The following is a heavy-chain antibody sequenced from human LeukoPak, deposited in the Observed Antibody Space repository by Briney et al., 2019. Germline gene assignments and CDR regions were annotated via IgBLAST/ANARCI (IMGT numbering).Heavy chain of an antibody. J-gene: IGHJ6*02. V-gene: IGHV3-48*02. CDR2: IGSSGSPT. CDR1: GFTFSSYA. CDR3: ARRPYSDTSGRLSDV. D-gene: IGHD3-22*01. Sequence: GGSLRLSCAASGFTFSSYAMSWVRQAPGKGLEWISYIGSSGSPTHYADSVGGRFTISRDNAKNSLYLQMNSLRDEDTAVYFCARRPYSDTSGRLSDVWGQGTTVTVSS.